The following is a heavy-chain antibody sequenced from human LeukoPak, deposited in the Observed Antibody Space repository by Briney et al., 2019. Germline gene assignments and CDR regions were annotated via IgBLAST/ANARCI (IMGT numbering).Heavy chain of an antibody. J-gene: IGHJ4*02. CDR2: IKSKTDGGTT. CDR1: GFTFSNAW. V-gene: IGHV3-15*01. D-gene: IGHD3-3*01. Sequence: GGSLRLSCAASGFTFSNAWMSWVRQAPGKGLEWVGRIKSKTDGGTTDYAAPVKGRFTISRDDSKNTLYLQMNSLKTEDTAVYYCTTAEGDYDFWSGYYTSLDYWGQGTLVTVSS. CDR3: TTAEGDYDFWSGYYTSLDY.